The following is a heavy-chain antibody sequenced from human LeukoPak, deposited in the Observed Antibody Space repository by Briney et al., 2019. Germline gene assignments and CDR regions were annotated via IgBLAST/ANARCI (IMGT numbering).Heavy chain of an antibody. CDR1: GFTFSTYS. J-gene: IGHJ4*02. V-gene: IGHV3-21*01. CDR3: ARASTVTESDEFDY. CDR2: ISSSSSYI. Sequence: GGSLRLSCAASGFTFSTYSMNWVRQAPGKGLEWVSSISSSSSYIYYADSVEGRFTISRDNAKNSQYLQMNSLRAEDTAVYYCARASTVTESDEFDYWGQGTLVTVSS. D-gene: IGHD4-17*01.